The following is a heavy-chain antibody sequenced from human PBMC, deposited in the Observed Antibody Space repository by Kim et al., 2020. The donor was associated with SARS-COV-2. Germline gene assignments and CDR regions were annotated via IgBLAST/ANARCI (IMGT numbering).Heavy chain of an antibody. CDR3: AKSRALYYFYS. CDR1: GFTFSSYG. CDR2: ISYDGSNK. V-gene: IGHV3-30*18. J-gene: IGHJ4*02. Sequence: GGSLRLSCAASGFTFSSYGMHWVRQAPGKGLEWVAFISYDGSNKHYADSVKGRFTISRDYSKNTLFLQMNSLRAEDTAVYYCAKSRALYYFYSWGQGALFTVSS.